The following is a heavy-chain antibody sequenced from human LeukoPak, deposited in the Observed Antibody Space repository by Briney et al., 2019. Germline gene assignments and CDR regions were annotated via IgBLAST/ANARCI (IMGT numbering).Heavy chain of an antibody. J-gene: IGHJ5*02. V-gene: IGHV4-59*08. Sequence: SETLSLTCTVSGGSISDYYWSWIRQPPGKGLEWIGYIYHSGSTNYKSSLKSRVTISVDTSKNQVSLKLSSVTAADTAVYYCARHRDIEVVTPASRDWIDPCGEGTLVTVSS. CDR1: GGSISDYY. CDR2: IYHSGST. D-gene: IGHD2-2*01. CDR3: ARHRDIEVVTPASRDWIDP.